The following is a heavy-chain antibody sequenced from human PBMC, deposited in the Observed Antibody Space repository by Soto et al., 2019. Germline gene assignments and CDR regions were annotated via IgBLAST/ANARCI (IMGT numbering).Heavy chain of an antibody. CDR2: IIPILTTP. V-gene: IGHV1-69*01. J-gene: IGHJ6*02. D-gene: IGHD6-13*01. CDR3: ATSVGLAPAGEDGMDV. CDR1: GGTFSIYG. Sequence: QVQLVQSGAEVKKTGSSVKVSCKASGGTFSIYGFSWVRQAPGQGPELIGGIIPILTTPNYAQKFQGRVTIVGDEPTTTVYMELSSLKFEDTAVYYCATSVGLAPAGEDGMDVWGQGTSVTVSS.